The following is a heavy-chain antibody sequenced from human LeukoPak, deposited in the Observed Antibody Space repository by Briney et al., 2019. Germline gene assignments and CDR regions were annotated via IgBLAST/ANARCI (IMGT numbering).Heavy chain of an antibody. J-gene: IGHJ5*02. D-gene: IGHD7-27*01. CDR3: ARHGWGSAGCFDP. CDR2: TYYMSRWIN. CDR1: GDSVSSSNAA. V-gene: IGHV6-1*01. Sequence: SQTLSLTCAISGDSVSSSNAAWGWIRQSPSRGLEWLGRTYYMSRWINDHAISVKSRISINPDTSKNQFSLQLSSVTPEDTAVYYCARHGWGSAGCFDPWGQGTLVTVSS.